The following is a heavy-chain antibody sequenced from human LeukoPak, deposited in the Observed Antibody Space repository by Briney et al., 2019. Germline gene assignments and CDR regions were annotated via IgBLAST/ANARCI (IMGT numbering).Heavy chain of an antibody. CDR1: GFAFSSFA. Sequence: TGGSLRLSCAASGFAFSSFAMGWVRQSPGKGLEWLSTINGGGNTTFYADSVKGRFTISRDNSKNTLYLHMDGLRPDDPAIYYCTKELHVAVAVADYYYFYMDVWGRGTAVSVSS. CDR2: INGGGNTT. CDR3: TKELHVAVAVADYYYFYMDV. J-gene: IGHJ6*03. V-gene: IGHV3-23*01. D-gene: IGHD6-19*01.